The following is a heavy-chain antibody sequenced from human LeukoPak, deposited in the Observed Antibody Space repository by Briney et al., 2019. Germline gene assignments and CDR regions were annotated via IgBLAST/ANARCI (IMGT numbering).Heavy chain of an antibody. V-gene: IGHV3-21*01. Sequence: GGSLGLSCAASGFTFSSYSMNWVRQAPGKGLEWVSSISSSSSYIYYADSVKGRFTISRDNAKNSLYLQMNSLRAEDTAVYYCAGDKAEDAFDIWGQGTMVTVSS. CDR1: GFTFSSYS. CDR3: AGDKAEDAFDI. J-gene: IGHJ3*02. D-gene: IGHD1-14*01. CDR2: ISSSSSYI.